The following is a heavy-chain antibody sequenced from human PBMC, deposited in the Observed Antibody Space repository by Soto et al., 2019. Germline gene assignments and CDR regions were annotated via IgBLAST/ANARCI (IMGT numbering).Heavy chain of an antibody. CDR2: ISYDGSNK. Sequence: GGSLRLSCAASGFTFSSYAMHWVRQAPGKGLEWVAVISYDGSNKYYADSVKGRFTISRDNFKNTLYLQMNSLRAEDTAVYYCARDGWEDYYDRSGYSAWAPRGGFDYWGQGTLVTVSS. J-gene: IGHJ4*02. CDR3: ARDGWEDYYDRSGYSAWAPRGGFDY. V-gene: IGHV3-30-3*01. CDR1: GFTFSSYA. D-gene: IGHD3-22*01.